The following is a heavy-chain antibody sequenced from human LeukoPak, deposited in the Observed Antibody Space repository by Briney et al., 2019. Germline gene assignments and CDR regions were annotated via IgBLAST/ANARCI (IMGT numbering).Heavy chain of an antibody. CDR2: IYYTGDT. CDR1: GGSISDHY. V-gene: IGHV4-59*11. CDR3: VRVVTGSVDY. Sequence: SETLSLTCTVSGGSISDHYWGWIRQPPGKGLEWIGYIYYTGDTNYIPSLESRVTISVDTSKNQFSLKLGSVTASDTAIYYCVRVVTGSVDYWGQGALVTVSS. D-gene: IGHD3-10*01. J-gene: IGHJ4*02.